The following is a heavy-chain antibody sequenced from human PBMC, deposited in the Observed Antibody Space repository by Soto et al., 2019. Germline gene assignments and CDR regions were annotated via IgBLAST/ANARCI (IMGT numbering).Heavy chain of an antibody. J-gene: IGHJ4*02. D-gene: IGHD5-18*01. CDR3: TTDQIQLWYWFFDY. V-gene: IGHV3-15*07. CDR1: GFTFSNAW. Sequence: GGSLRLSCAASGFTFSNAWMNWVRQAPGKGLEWVGRIKSKTDGGTTDYAAPVKGRFTISRDDSKNTLYLQMNSLKTEDTAVYYCTTDQIQLWYWFFDYWGQGTLVTVSS. CDR2: IKSKTDGGTT.